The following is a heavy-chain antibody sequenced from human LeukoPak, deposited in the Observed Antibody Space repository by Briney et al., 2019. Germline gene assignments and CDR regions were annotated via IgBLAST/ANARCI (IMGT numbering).Heavy chain of an antibody. Sequence: GGSLRLSCAASGFSYSVYWMSWVRQAPGGGLKWVANIKPDGSEKNYVDSVKGRFTISRDNAKNSLYLQMNSLRDEDTAVYYCARDGYSSSWYDYYFDYWGQGTLVTVSS. CDR3: ARDGYSSSWYDYYFDY. J-gene: IGHJ4*02. D-gene: IGHD6-13*01. CDR2: IKPDGSEK. CDR1: GFSYSVYW. V-gene: IGHV3-7*01.